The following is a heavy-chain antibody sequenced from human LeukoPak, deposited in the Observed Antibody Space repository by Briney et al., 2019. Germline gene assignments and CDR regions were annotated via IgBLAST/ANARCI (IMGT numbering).Heavy chain of an antibody. D-gene: IGHD3-10*01. CDR1: RCTFGNYG. V-gene: IGHV3-23*01. CDR3: AEDHYYGSGSHAAGAFDI. CDR2: ISGSGGST. Sequence: GGSLRLFCAASRCTFGNYGMSWVRQAPGKGLEWVSAISGSGGSTYYADSVKGRFTISRDNSKNTLYLQMNSLRAEDTAVYYCAEDHYYGSGSHAAGAFDIWGQGTMVTVSS. J-gene: IGHJ3*02.